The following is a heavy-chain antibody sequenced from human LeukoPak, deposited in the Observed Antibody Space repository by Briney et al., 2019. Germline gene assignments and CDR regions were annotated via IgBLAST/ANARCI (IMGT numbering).Heavy chain of an antibody. J-gene: IGHJ4*02. CDR1: GFTFSSYE. Sequence: GGSLRLSXAASGFTFSSYEMNWVGQAPGKGLEWVSYISSSGSTIYYADSVKGRFTISRDNAKNSLYLQMNSLRAEDTTVYYCERDYGYNLQGLFDYWGQGTLVTVSS. D-gene: IGHD5-24*01. V-gene: IGHV3-48*03. CDR3: ERDYGYNLQGLFDY. CDR2: ISSSGSTI.